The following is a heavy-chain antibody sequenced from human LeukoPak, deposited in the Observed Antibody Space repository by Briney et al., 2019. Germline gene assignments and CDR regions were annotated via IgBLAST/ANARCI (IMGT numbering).Heavy chain of an antibody. V-gene: IGHV1-2*02. J-gene: IGHJ5*02. Sequence: GASVKVSCKASGYTFTGYYMHWVRQAPGRGLEWMGWINPNSGGTNYAQKFQGRVTMTRDTSISTAYMELSRLRSDDTAVYYCARDSPIYIAAADNWFDPWGQGTLVTVSS. CDR1: GYTFTGYY. CDR3: ARDSPIYIAAADNWFDP. CDR2: INPNSGGT. D-gene: IGHD6-13*01.